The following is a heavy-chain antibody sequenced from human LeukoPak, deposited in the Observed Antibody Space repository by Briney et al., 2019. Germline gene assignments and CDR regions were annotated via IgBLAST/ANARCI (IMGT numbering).Heavy chain of an antibody. Sequence: GGSLRLSCAASGFTFSSYAMSWVRQAPGTGLEWVSAISGSGGNTYYADSVKGRFTISRDNSKNTLYLQMNSLRAEDTAVYYCAKDRSSGWYDYWGQGTLVIVSS. J-gene: IGHJ4*02. D-gene: IGHD6-19*01. CDR2: ISGSGGNT. V-gene: IGHV3-23*01. CDR1: GFTFSSYA. CDR3: AKDRSSGWYDY.